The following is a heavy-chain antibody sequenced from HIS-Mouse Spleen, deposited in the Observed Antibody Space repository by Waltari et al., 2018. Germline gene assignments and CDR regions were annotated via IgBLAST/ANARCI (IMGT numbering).Heavy chain of an antibody. Sequence: QLQLQESGPGLVKPSETLSLTCTVSGGSISSSSYYWGWIRQPPGKGLEGIGSIYYSGGTYYNPSLKSRVTISVDTSKNQFSLKLSSVTAADTAVYYCAREIPYSSSWYDGYFDLWGRGTLVTVSS. CDR1: GGSISSSSYY. CDR3: AREIPYSSSWYDGYFDL. CDR2: IYYSGGT. V-gene: IGHV4-39*07. D-gene: IGHD6-13*01. J-gene: IGHJ2*01.